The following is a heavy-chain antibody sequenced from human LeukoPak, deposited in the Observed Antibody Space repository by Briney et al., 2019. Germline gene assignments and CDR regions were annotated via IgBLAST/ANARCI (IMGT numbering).Heavy chain of an antibody. CDR3: AREIRGYSDY. CDR2: IIPIFGTA. CDR1: GGTFSSYA. D-gene: IGHD5-18*01. J-gene: IGHJ4*02. V-gene: IGHV1-69*13. Sequence: GASVKVSCKSSGGTFSSYAISCVRQAPGQWLEWMGGIIPIFGTANYAQKLQGRVTITADESTSTAYMELSSLRSEDTAVYYCAREIRGYSDYWGQGTLVTVSS.